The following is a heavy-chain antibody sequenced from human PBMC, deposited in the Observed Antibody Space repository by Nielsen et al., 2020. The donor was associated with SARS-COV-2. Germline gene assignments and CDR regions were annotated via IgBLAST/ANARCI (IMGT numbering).Heavy chain of an antibody. CDR3: VRGLQVPNGLAHR. D-gene: IGHD3-16*01. Sequence: GGSLRLSCEASGITYINYGMSWVRQAPGKGLEWVSRINSDGSSTSYADSVKGRFTISRDNAKNTLYLQMNSLRAEDTAVYYCVRGLQVPNGLAHRWGQGTLVTVSS. CDR1: GITYINYG. J-gene: IGHJ4*02. CDR2: INSDGSST. V-gene: IGHV3-74*01.